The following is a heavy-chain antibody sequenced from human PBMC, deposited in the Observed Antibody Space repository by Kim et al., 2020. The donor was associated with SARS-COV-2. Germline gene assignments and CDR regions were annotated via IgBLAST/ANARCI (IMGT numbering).Heavy chain of an antibody. CDR3: ARLCGGSCYSPPGAFDI. CDR1: GGTFSSYA. D-gene: IGHD2-15*01. V-gene: IGHV1-69*04. CDR2: IIPILGIA. Sequence: SVKVSCKASGGTFSSYAISWVRQAPGQGLEWMGRIIPILGIANYAQKFQGRVTITADKSTSTAYMELSSLRSEDTAVYYCARLCGGSCYSPPGAFDIWGQGTMVTVPS. J-gene: IGHJ3*02.